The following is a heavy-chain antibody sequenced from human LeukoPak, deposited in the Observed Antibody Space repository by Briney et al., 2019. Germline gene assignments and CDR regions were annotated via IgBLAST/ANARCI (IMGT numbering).Heavy chain of an antibody. J-gene: IGHJ4*02. CDR3: ARIYHGTQLLTFDY. CDR1: GFTFSIYW. Sequence: GGSLRLSCAASGFTFSIYWMHWVRQAPGKGLVWVSRIQSDGSSTSYADSVKGRFTISRDSAKNTLYLQMNILRAEDTAVYYCARIYHGTQLLTFDYWGQGTLVTVSS. CDR2: IQSDGSST. D-gene: IGHD2-2*01. V-gene: IGHV3-74*01.